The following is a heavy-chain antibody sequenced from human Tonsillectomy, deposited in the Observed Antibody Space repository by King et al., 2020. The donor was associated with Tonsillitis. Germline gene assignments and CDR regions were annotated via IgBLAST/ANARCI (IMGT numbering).Heavy chain of an antibody. CDR2: IYPDDSDT. V-gene: IGHV5-51*01. CDR1: GYSFTSYW. Sequence: QLVQSGAEVKKPGESLKISCKGSGYSFTSYWIGWVRQMPGKGLEWMGIIYPDDSDTRYSPSFQGQVTISADKSIRTVHLQWSSLKASDTAMYYCARHSPAADYGDYAQSHYYYAMAVWGQGTTVTVSS. J-gene: IGHJ6*02. D-gene: IGHD4-17*01. CDR3: ARHSPAADYGDYAQSHYYYAMAV.